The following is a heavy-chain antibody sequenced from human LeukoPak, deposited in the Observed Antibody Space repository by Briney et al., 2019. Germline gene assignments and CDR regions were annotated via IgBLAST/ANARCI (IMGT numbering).Heavy chain of an antibody. V-gene: IGHV4-30-2*01. CDR3: ARSLRKDAFDI. CDR1: GGSIGSGGYS. J-gene: IGHJ3*02. Sequence: PSETLSLTCAVSGGSIGSGGYSWSWIRQPPGKGLEWIGYIYHSGSTNYNPSLKSRVTISVDTSKNQFSLKLSSVTAADTAVYYCARSLRKDAFDIWGQGTMVTVSS. CDR2: IYHSGST.